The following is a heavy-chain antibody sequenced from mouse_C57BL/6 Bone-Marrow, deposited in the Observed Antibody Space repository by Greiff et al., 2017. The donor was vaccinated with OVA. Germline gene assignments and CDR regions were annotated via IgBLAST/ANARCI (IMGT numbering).Heavy chain of an antibody. J-gene: IGHJ3*01. CDR2: IWGGGST. Sequence: VMLVESGPGLVAPSQSLSITCTVSGFSLTSYGVDWVRQPPGKGLEWLGVIWGGGSTNYNSALMSSLSISKDNSKSQVFLKMNSLQTDDTAMYFQTFYYSWFAYWGQGTLVTVSA. V-gene: IGHV2-9*01. D-gene: IGHD2-1*01. CDR1: GFSLTSYG. CDR3: TFYYSWFAY.